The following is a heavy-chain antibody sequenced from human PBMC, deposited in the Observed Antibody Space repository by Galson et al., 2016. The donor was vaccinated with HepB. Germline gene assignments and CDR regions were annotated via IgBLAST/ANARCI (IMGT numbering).Heavy chain of an antibody. CDR1: GFTVSSDY. J-gene: IGHJ4*02. Sequence: SLRLSCAVSGFTVSSDYMSWVRQAPGKELEWVSVIYSGGDTYYADSVKGRFTVSRDNSRNTLYLQMDSLTTEDTAVYYCARVRGAYKYYLDNWGQGTLVTVSS. D-gene: IGHD3-10*01. CDR3: ARVRGAYKYYLDN. CDR2: IYSGGDT. V-gene: IGHV3-66*02.